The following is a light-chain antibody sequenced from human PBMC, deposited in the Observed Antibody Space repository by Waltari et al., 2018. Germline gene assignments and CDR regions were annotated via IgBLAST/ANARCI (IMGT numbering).Light chain of an antibody. Sequence: SYELTQPPSVSVSPGQTASITCSGDELGDKFSFWYQQKPGQSPLLVIFQDTKRPSGIPERVSGSNSGNTATLTITGTQSMDEADYYCQVWDSNTFVVFGGGTKLTVL. CDR2: QDT. V-gene: IGLV3-1*01. CDR1: ELGDKF. J-gene: IGLJ2*01. CDR3: QVWDSNTFVV.